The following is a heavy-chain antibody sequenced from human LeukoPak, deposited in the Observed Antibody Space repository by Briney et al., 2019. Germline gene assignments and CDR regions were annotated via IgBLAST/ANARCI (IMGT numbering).Heavy chain of an antibody. CDR3: AREDTAAGYDY. Sequence: ASVKVSCKASGYTFTGYYMHWVRQAPGQGLEWMGWINPNSGGTNYAQKFQGWVAMTRDTSISTAYMELSRLRSDDTAVYYCAREDTAAGYDYWGQGTLVTVSS. CDR2: INPNSGGT. V-gene: IGHV1-2*04. D-gene: IGHD6-13*01. J-gene: IGHJ4*02. CDR1: GYTFTGYY.